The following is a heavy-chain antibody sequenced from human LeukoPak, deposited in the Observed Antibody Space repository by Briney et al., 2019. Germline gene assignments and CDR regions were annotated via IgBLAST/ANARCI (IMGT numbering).Heavy chain of an antibody. CDR2: ISGSGGST. D-gene: IGHD5-18*01. J-gene: IGHJ6*03. Sequence: PGGSLRLSCAASGFTFSSYAMSWVRQAPGKRLEWVSAISGSGGSTYYADSVKGRFTISSDNSKNTLYLQMNSLRAEDTAVYYCAKGIQLWLHYYYYMDVWGKGTTVTVSS. CDR3: AKGIQLWLHYYYYMDV. V-gene: IGHV3-23*01. CDR1: GFTFSSYA.